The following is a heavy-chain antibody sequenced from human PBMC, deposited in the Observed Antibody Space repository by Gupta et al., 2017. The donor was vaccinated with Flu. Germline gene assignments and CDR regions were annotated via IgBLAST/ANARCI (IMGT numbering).Heavy chain of an antibody. D-gene: IGHD2-2*01. CDR3: ARDIDCSFTNCFEGDGSDV. CDR1: GFAFSNFE. V-gene: IGHV3-48*03. CDR2: ISSSGSRI. J-gene: IGHJ3*01. Sequence: EVQLVQSGGGLVQPGGSLRLSCAASGFAFSNFEMNWVRQAPGKGLEWVSYISSSGSRIYYADSVKGRFSISRDNAKKALYLQMNSLTVEDTAVYYCARDIDCSFTNCFEGDGSDVWGQGTMVTVSS.